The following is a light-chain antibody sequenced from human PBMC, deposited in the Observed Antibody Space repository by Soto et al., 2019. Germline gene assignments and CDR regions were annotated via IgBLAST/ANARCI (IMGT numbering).Light chain of an antibody. Sequence: DIQLTQSLSFLSASVGDRVTITCRPIQTVSSYLAWYQQKPGKAPKLLIYAASSLQSGVPSTFSGSGSGTDLTLTISSLKPEDFASYYCQQSYSTTRTFGPGTKVDIK. CDR3: QQSYSTTRT. CDR2: AAS. J-gene: IGKJ3*01. CDR1: QTVSSY. V-gene: IGKV1-39*01.